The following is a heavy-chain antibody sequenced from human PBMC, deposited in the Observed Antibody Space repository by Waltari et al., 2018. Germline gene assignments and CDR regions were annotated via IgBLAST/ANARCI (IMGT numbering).Heavy chain of an antibody. D-gene: IGHD4-17*01. CDR1: GFTLSSFQ. J-gene: IGHJ6*03. CDR2: ISDDGSNK. Sequence: QVQLVESGGGVVQPGRSLRLSCAASGFTLSSFQMHWVRQAPGKGLVWVALISDDGSNKNYADSVKGRFTISRDNSKDTLYLQMNNLRDEDTAVYYCARAIDYGGFYFYYYMDVWGKGTTVTIS. CDR3: ARAIDYGGFYFYYYMDV. V-gene: IGHV3-30-3*01.